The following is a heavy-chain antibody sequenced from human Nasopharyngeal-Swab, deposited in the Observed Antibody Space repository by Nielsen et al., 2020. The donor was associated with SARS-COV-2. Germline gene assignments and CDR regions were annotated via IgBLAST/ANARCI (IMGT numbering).Heavy chain of an antibody. V-gene: IGHV5-10-1*01. D-gene: IGHD3-10*01. CDR2: IDPTDSNI. Sequence: WIRQPPGKGLEWMGRIDPTDSNINYSPSFQGHVTISADKSISTAYLHWSSLKASDTAMYYCARLNYYWSGSYFSLDYWGQGTLVTVSS. CDR3: ARLNYYWSGSYFSLDY. J-gene: IGHJ4*02.